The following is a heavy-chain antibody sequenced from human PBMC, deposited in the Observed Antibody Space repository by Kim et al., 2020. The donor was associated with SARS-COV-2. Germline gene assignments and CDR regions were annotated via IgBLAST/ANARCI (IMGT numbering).Heavy chain of an antibody. V-gene: IGHV2-5*02. CDR2: IYWDDDK. D-gene: IGHD2-21*02. J-gene: IGHJ4*02. Sequence: SGPTLVNPTQTLTLTCTFSGFSLSTSGVGVGWIRQPPGKALEWLALIYWDDDKRYSPSLKSRLTITKDTSKNQVVLTMTNMDPVDTATYYCAHNHPHYCGGDCYSYYVDYWGQGTLVTVSS. CDR3: AHNHPHYCGGDCYSYYVDY. CDR1: GFSLSTSGVG.